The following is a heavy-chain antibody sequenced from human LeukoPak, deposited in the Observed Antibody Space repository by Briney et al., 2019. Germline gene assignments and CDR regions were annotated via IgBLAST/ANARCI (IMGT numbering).Heavy chain of an antibody. V-gene: IGHV3-7*01. CDR1: GFTFSSYW. Sequence: PGGSLRLSCAASGFTFSSYWMSWVRQAPGKGLEWVANIKQDGSEKYYVDSVKGRFTISRDNAKNSLYLQMNSLRAEDTAVYYCARDRGGYSYGYRYWGQGTLVTVSS. D-gene: IGHD5-18*01. CDR2: IKQDGSEK. J-gene: IGHJ4*02. CDR3: ARDRGGYSYGYRY.